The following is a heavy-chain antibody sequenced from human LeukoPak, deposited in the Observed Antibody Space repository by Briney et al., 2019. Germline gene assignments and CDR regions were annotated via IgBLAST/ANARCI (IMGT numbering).Heavy chain of an antibody. CDR2: INPNSGGT. Sequence: ASVKVSCKASGYTFTGYYMHWVRQAPGQGLEWMGWINPNSGGTNYAQKFQGRVTMTRDTSISTAYMELSRLRSDDTAVYYCARGTLDLEWLPLTRGFDPWGQGTLVTVSS. CDR3: ARGTLDLEWLPLTRGFDP. D-gene: IGHD3-3*01. CDR1: GYTFTGYY. J-gene: IGHJ5*02. V-gene: IGHV1-2*02.